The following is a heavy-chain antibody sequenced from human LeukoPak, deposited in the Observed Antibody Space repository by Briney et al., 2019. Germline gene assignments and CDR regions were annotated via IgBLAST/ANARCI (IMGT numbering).Heavy chain of an antibody. CDR2: IKQDGSEK. V-gene: IGHV3-7*01. D-gene: IGHD6-6*01. CDR3: ARGIAARLSLDY. CDR1: GFTFSSYW. Sequence: GGSLRLSXAASGFTFSSYWMSWVRQAPGKGLEWVSNIKQDGSEKYYVDSVKGRFTISRDNAKNSLYLQMNSLRAEDTAVYYCARGIAARLSLDYWGQGTLVTVSS. J-gene: IGHJ4*02.